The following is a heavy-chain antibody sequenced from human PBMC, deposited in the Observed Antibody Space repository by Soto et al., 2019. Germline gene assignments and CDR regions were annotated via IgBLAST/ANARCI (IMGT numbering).Heavy chain of an antibody. CDR3: ASGWWAPPNGSYYILTAHDFDY. D-gene: IGHD3-9*01. CDR2: VSYDGSIK. Sequence: GGSLRLSCAASGFTFSSYAMHWVRQAPGKGLEWVAVVSYDGSIKHYADSVKGRFTISRDNSKTTLFLQMNSLRPEDTAVYYCASGWWAPPNGSYYILTAHDFDYRGQGSLVTVSS. J-gene: IGHJ4*02. V-gene: IGHV3-30-3*01. CDR1: GFTFSSYA.